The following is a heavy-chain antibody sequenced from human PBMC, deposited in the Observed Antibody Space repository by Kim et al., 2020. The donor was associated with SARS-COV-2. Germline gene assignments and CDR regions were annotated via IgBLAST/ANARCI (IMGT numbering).Heavy chain of an antibody. D-gene: IGHD4-17*01. J-gene: IGHJ3*02. CDR1: GFTFSSYA. CDR3: VTTTRYGGNDFDI. Sequence: GGSLRLSCSASGFTFSSYAMHWVRQAPGKGLEYVSAISSNGGSTYYADSVKGRFTISRDNSKNTLYLQMSSLRAEDTAVYYCVTTTRYGGNDFDIWGQGTMVTVSS. CDR2: ISSNGGST. V-gene: IGHV3-64D*06.